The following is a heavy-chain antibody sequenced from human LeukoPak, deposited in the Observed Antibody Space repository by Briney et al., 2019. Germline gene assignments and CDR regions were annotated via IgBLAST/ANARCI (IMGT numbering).Heavy chain of an antibody. CDR1: GYTFTSYA. CDR2: INAGDGNT. V-gene: IGHV1-3*01. D-gene: IGHD6-13*01. Sequence: GASVKVSCKASGYTFTSYAMHWVRQAPGQRLEWMGWINAGDGNTKYSQKFQGRVTITRDTSASTAYMELSSLRSEDTAVYYCARTTRSWYEDNDAFDIWGQGTPVTVSS. CDR3: ARTTRSWYEDNDAFDI. J-gene: IGHJ3*02.